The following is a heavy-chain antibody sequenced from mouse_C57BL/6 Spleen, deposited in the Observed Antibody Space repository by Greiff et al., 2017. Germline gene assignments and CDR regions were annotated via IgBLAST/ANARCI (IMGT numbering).Heavy chain of an antibody. CDR3: ASGRNYEGDY. Sequence: VQLQQSGPELVKPGASVKISCKASGYAFSSSWMNWVKQRPGKGLEWIGRIYPGDGDTNYNGKFKGKATLTADKSSSTAYMQLSSLTSEDSAVYYCASGRNYEGDYWGQGTSVTVAS. J-gene: IGHJ4*01. CDR1: GYAFSSSW. D-gene: IGHD2-1*01. V-gene: IGHV1-82*01. CDR2: IYPGDGDT.